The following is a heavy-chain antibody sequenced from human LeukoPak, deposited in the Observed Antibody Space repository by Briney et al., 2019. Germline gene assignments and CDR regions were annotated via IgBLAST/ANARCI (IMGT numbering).Heavy chain of an antibody. CDR2: TYYRSKWYN. J-gene: IGHJ6*03. D-gene: IGHD1-7*01. CDR3: ARGDLTYNWNYSYYYYYMDV. V-gene: IGHV6-1*01. CDR1: GDSVSSNSAA. Sequence: SQTLSLTCAISGDSVSSNSAAWNWIRQSPSRGLEWLGRTYYRSKWYNDYAVSVKSRITINPDTSKNQFSLQLNSVTPEDTAVYYCARGDLTYNWNYSYYYYYMDVWGKGTTVTVSS.